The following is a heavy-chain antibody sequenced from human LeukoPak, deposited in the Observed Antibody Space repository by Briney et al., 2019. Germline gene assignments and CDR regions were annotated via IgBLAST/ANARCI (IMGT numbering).Heavy chain of an antibody. CDR1: GFTFSSYA. Sequence: GGSLRLSCAASGFTFSSYAVSWVRQAPGKGLEWVSVISGSGGSTYYADFVKGRFTISKDNSKNTLYVQMNSLRAEDTAVYYCAKGYYYDSSGYYYDYWGQGTLVTVSS. V-gene: IGHV3-23*01. CDR3: AKGYYYDSSGYYYDY. CDR2: ISGSGGST. D-gene: IGHD3-22*01. J-gene: IGHJ4*02.